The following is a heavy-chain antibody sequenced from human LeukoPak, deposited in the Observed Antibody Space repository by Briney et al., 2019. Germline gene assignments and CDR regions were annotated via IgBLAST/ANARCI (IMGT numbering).Heavy chain of an antibody. D-gene: IGHD6-13*01. CDR3: ARFRRIAAAGTEYYFDY. J-gene: IGHJ4*02. Sequence: SETLSLTCAVYGGSFSGYYWSWIRQPPWKGLEWIGENNHSGSTNYNPSLKSRVTISVDTSKNQFSLKLSSVTAADTAVHYCARFRRIAAAGTEYYFDYWGQGTLVTVSS. V-gene: IGHV4-34*01. CDR2: NNHSGST. CDR1: GGSFSGYY.